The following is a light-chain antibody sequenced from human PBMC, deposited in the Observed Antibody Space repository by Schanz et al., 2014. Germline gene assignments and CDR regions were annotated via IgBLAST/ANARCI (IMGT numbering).Light chain of an antibody. CDR1: SSDVGSYIL. CDR3: CSYAGKYTWV. Sequence: QSALTQPASVSGSPGQSITISCIGGSSDVGSYILVSWYQQHPGKAPKLIIYDVSVRPSGVPDRFSGSKSVNTASLTISGLQAEDEADYYCCSYAGKYTWVFGGGTKLTV. J-gene: IGLJ3*02. CDR2: DVS. V-gene: IGLV2-23*02.